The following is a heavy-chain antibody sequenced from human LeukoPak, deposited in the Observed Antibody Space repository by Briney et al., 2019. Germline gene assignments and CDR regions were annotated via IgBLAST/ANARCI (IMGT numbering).Heavy chain of an antibody. CDR3: AREYSSGWYMGAFDI. V-gene: IGHV1-18*01. Sequence: VASVKVSCKASGYTFTSYGISWVRQAPGQGLEWMGWISAYNGNTNYAQKLQGRVTMTTDTSTSTAYMELRSLRSDDTAVYYCAREYSSGWYMGAFDIWGQGTMVTVSS. CDR2: ISAYNGNT. D-gene: IGHD6-19*01. CDR1: GYTFTSYG. J-gene: IGHJ3*02.